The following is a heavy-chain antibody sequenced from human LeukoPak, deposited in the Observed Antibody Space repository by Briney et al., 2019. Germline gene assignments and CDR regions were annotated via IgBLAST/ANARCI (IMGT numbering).Heavy chain of an antibody. CDR3: ARDDTIFGVVTNYYYYGMDV. CDR2: INAGNGNT. Sequence: ASVKVSCTASGYTFTSYAMHWVRQAPGQRLEWMGWINAGNGNTKYSQKFQGRVTITRDTSASTAYMELSSLRSEDTAVYYCARDDTIFGVVTNYYYYGMDVWGQGTTVTVSS. J-gene: IGHJ6*02. V-gene: IGHV1-3*01. CDR1: GYTFTSYA. D-gene: IGHD3-3*01.